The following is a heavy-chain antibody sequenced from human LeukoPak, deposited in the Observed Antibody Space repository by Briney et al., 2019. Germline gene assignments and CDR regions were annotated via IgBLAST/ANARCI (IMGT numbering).Heavy chain of an antibody. Sequence: ASVMVSCKASGYTFTSYGISWVRQATGQGLEWMGWISAYNGNTNYAHKLQGRVTMTTDTSTSTAYMELRSLRSDDTAVYYCARDRQGALFDYWGQGTLVTVSS. D-gene: IGHD3-16*01. CDR3: ARDRQGALFDY. CDR1: GYTFTSYG. J-gene: IGHJ4*02. CDR2: ISAYNGNT. V-gene: IGHV1-18*01.